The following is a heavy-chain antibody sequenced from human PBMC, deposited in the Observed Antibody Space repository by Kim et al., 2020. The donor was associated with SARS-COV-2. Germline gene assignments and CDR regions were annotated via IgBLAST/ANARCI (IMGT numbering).Heavy chain of an antibody. D-gene: IGHD6-25*01. J-gene: IGHJ4*02. V-gene: IGHV4-39*07. CDR1: GGSISSSSYY. CDR3: VIGGYPYYFDY. Sequence: SETLSLTCTVSGGSISSSSYYWGWIRQPPGKGLEWIGSIYYSGSTYYNPSLKSRVTISVDTSKNQFSLKLSSVTAADTAVYYCVIGGYPYYFDYWGQGTLVTVSS. CDR2: IYYSGST.